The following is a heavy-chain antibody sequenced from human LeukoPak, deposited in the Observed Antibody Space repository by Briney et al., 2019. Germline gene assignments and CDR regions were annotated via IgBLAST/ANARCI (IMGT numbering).Heavy chain of an antibody. D-gene: IGHD3-10*02. CDR3: ARGRSVRGLVLIDAFDI. V-gene: IGHV1-8*01. CDR1: GYTFTSYD. Sequence: ASVKVSCKASGYTFTSYDINWVRQATGQGLEWMGWMNPNSNTTGYAQKFQGRVTLTRDTSMSTAYMELSSLKSDDTAVYYCARGRSVRGLVLIDAFDIWGQGTTVTISS. CDR2: MNPNSNTT. J-gene: IGHJ3*02.